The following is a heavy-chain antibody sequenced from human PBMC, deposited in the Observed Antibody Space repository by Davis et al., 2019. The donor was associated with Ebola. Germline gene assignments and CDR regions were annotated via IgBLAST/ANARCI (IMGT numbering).Heavy chain of an antibody. V-gene: IGHV3-74*01. CDR1: GFSFSSYW. CDR3: AREGRVFALDY. Sequence: HTGGSLRLSCAASGFSFSSYWMHWVRQVPGKGLVWVSRLKTDGSLTGYGDSVQGRFILSRDNAKNTVYLQMNDLRADDTAVYYCAREGRVFALDYWGQGALVTVSS. CDR2: LKTDGSLT. J-gene: IGHJ4*02. D-gene: IGHD3-3*01.